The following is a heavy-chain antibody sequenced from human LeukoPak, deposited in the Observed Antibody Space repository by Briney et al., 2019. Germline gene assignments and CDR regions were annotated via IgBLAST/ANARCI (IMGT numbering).Heavy chain of an antibody. J-gene: IGHJ5*02. V-gene: IGHV3-21*01. Sequence: GGSLRLSCAASGFTFSSYSMNWVRQAPGKGLEWVSSISSSSSYIYYADSVKGRFTISRDNAKNSLYLQMNSLRAEDTAVYYCVREGYLQQLVPRWFDPWGQGTLVTVSS. CDR2: ISSSSSYI. CDR1: GFTFSSYS. CDR3: VREGYLQQLVPRWFDP. D-gene: IGHD6-13*01.